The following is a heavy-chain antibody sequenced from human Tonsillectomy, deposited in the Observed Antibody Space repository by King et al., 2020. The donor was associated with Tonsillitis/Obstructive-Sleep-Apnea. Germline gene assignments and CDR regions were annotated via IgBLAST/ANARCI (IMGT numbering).Heavy chain of an antibody. Sequence: VQLVESGGGLVKPGGSLRLSCAAAGFTFNNYIMNWVRQAPGKGLEWVSSISSSSSYIYYADSVKGRFTTSRDNAKNSLYLQMNSLRAEDTAVYYCARELGYCGSTSCYTFDAFDIWGQGTMVTVSS. D-gene: IGHD2-2*02. CDR1: GFTFNNYI. V-gene: IGHV3-21*01. CDR3: ARELGYCGSTSCYTFDAFDI. J-gene: IGHJ3*02. CDR2: ISSSSSYI.